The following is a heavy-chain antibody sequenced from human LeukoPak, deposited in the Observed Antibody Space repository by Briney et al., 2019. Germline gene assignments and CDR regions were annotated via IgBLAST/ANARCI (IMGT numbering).Heavy chain of an antibody. CDR3: ARNTCSGGSCYSDY. Sequence: ASVKVSCKASGYTFTSYGISWVRQAPGQGLEWVGWISAYNGNTNCAQKLQGRVTMTADTSTSTAYMELRSLRSDDTAVYYCARNTCSGGSCYSDYWGQGTLVTVSS. CDR1: GYTFTSYG. D-gene: IGHD2-15*01. CDR2: ISAYNGNT. J-gene: IGHJ4*02. V-gene: IGHV1-18*01.